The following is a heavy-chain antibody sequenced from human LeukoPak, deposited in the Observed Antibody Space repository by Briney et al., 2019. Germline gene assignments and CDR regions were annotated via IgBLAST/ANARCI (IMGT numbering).Heavy chain of an antibody. D-gene: IGHD3-9*01. V-gene: IGHV5-51*01. CDR3: ARQYYETLTGPKWCDA. CDR1: GYTFTNYW. J-gene: IGHJ5*02. Sequence: GESLKISCKGSGYTFTNYWIGWVRQMPGKVLEWMGSILPGDSDTRYSPSFEGQVTMSVDRSISTAYLQWSSLKASDTAMYYCARQYYETLTGPKWCDAWGQGTLVTVSS. CDR2: ILPGDSDT.